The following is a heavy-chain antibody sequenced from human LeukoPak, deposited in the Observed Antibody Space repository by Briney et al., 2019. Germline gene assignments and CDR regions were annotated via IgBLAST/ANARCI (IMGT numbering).Heavy chain of an antibody. CDR1: GYTFTGYY. J-gene: IGHJ4*02. D-gene: IGHD4-17*01. CDR2: INPNSGGT. Sequence: GASVKVSCKASGYTFTGYYMHWVRQAPGQGLEWMGWINPNSGGTNYAQKFQGRVTMTRDTSISTAYMELSRLRSDDTAVYYCARVQVTTLSGHDYWGQGTLVTVSS. V-gene: IGHV1-2*02. CDR3: ARVQVTTLSGHDY.